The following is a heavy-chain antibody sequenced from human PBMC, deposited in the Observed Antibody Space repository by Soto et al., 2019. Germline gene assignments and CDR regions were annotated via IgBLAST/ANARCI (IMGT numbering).Heavy chain of an antibody. D-gene: IGHD3-3*01. J-gene: IGHJ5*02. CDR1: GGSISSGGYY. V-gene: IGHV4-31*03. CDR3: SRAPKGVGHLAGGWFDP. CDR2: IYYSGST. Sequence: QVQLQESGPGLVKPSQTLSLTCTVSGGSISSGGYYWSWIRKHPGKGLEWIGYIYYSGSTYYNPSLKSRVTITVDTSKNQSSLKLSSVTAADTAVYYCSRAPKGVGHLAGGWFDPWGQGTLVTVSS.